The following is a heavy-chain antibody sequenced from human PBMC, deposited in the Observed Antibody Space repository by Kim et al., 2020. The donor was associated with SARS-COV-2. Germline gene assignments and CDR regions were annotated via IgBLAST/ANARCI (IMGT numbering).Heavy chain of an antibody. CDR1: GYTLTELS. J-gene: IGHJ5*02. CDR2: FDPEDGKT. CDR3: ATGQAYCGGDCSYWFDP. V-gene: IGHV1-24*01. D-gene: IGHD2-21*02. Sequence: ASVKVSCKVSGYTLTELSMHWVRQAPGKGLEWMGGFDPEDGKTIYAQKFQGRVTMTEDTSTDTAYMELSSLRSEDTAVYYCATGQAYCGGDCSYWFDPWGQGTLVTVSS.